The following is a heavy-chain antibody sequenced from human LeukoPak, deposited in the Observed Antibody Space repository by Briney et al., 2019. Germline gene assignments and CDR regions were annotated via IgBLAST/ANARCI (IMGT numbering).Heavy chain of an antibody. CDR2: ISYDGSNK. J-gene: IGHJ6*02. Sequence: PGGSLRLSCAASGFTFSSYAMPWVRQAPGKGLEWVAVISYDGSNKYYADSVKARFTNSRDNSKHTLYLQMDSLRAEDTAVYYCARAGYYGMDVWGQGTTVTVSS. CDR1: GFTFSSYA. V-gene: IGHV3-30-3*01. CDR3: ARAGYYGMDV.